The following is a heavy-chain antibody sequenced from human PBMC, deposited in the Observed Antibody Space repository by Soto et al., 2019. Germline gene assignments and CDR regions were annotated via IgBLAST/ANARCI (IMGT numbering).Heavy chain of an antibody. CDR2: IYYSGST. J-gene: IGHJ4*02. D-gene: IGHD2-15*01. CDR1: GGSISSGDYY. Sequence: SETLSLTCTVSGGSISSGDYYWSWIRQPPGKGLEWIGYIYYSGSTYYNPSLKSRVTISVDTSKNQFSLKLSSVTAADTAVYYCAREKRDEGCSGGSCLSRYDYWGRGTLVTVSS. V-gene: IGHV4-30-4*01. CDR3: AREKRDEGCSGGSCLSRYDY.